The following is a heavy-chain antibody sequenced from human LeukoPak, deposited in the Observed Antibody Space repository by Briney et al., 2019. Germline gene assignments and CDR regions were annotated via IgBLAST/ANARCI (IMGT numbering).Heavy chain of an antibody. CDR3: AKGYDSGSHYYFDY. D-gene: IGHD3-10*01. Sequence: GGSLRLSCAASGFISGRDSMNWVRQAPGRGLEWISYISRDSDIRYYADSVRGRFHISRDNARNSLYLQMNSLRAEDTAVYYCAKGYDSGSHYYFDYWGQGTLVTVSS. J-gene: IGHJ4*02. CDR1: GFISGRDS. CDR2: ISRDSDIR. V-gene: IGHV3-48*01.